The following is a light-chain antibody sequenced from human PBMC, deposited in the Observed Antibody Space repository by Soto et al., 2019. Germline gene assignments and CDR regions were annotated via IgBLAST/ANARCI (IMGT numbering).Light chain of an antibody. CDR3: QQYNSYPWT. CDR1: QSISTW. V-gene: IGKV1-5*03. CDR2: KPS. Sequence: DIQMTQSPSTLSASVGDRVTITCRASQSISTWLSCYQQNPGKAPKLLSYKPSSLESRVPSRVSGSGSGTGCTLPISSLQPDDFATYYCQQYNSYPWTFGQATKVEIK. J-gene: IGKJ1*01.